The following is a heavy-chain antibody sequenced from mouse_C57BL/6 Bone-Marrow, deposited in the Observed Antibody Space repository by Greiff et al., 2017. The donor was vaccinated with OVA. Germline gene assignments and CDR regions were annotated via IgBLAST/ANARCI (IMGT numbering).Heavy chain of an antibody. J-gene: IGHJ3*01. CDR1: GFTFSDAW. Sequence: EVKLVESGGGLVQPGGSMKLSCAASGFTFSDAWMDWVRQSPEKGLEWVAEIRNKANNHATYYAESVKGRFTISRDDSKSSVYLQMNSLRAEDTGIYYCTSSEYGSPSWFAYWGQGTLVTVSA. V-gene: IGHV6-6*01. D-gene: IGHD1-1*01. CDR2: IRNKANNHAT. CDR3: TSSEYGSPSWFAY.